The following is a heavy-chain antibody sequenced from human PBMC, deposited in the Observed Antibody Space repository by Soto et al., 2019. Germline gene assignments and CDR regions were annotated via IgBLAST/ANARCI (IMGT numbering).Heavy chain of an antibody. V-gene: IGHV3-48*04. CDR3: ARGGGYDSNNPYFDY. CDR1: GFTFSSYS. J-gene: IGHJ4*02. CDR2: ISSSSSTI. Sequence: GGSLRLSCAASGFTFSSYSMNWVRQAPGKGLEWVSYISSSSSTIYYADSVKGRFTISRDNAKNSLYLQMNSLRAEDTAVYYCARGGGYDSNNPYFDYWGQGALVTVSS. D-gene: IGHD5-12*01.